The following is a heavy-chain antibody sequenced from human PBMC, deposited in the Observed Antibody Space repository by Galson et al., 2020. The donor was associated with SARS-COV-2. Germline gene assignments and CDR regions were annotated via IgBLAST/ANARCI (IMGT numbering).Heavy chain of an antibody. J-gene: IGHJ6*02. CDR3: ARFDSSWYVPRYYYYYGMDV. CDR1: GYTFTSYD. CDR2: MNPNSGNT. Sequence: ASVKVSCKASGYTFTSYDINWVRQATGQGLEWMGWMNPNSGNTGYAQKFQGRVTMTRNTSISTAYMELSSLRSEDTAVYYCARFDSSWYVPRYYYYYGMDVWGQGTTVTVSS. V-gene: IGHV1-8*01. D-gene: IGHD6-13*01.